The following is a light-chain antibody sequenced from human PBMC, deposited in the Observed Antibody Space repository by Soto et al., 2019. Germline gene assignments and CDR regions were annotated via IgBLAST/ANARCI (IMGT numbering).Light chain of an antibody. V-gene: IGKV1-5*01. J-gene: IGKJ2*01. Sequence: DIQMTQSPSTLSASVGDRVTITCRASQSISSWLAWYQQKPGKAPKLLIYDASSLESGVPSRFSGSGSGTEFTLTISGLQPDDFATYYCQQYSSYVTFGQGTKVDIK. CDR2: DAS. CDR3: QQYSSYVT. CDR1: QSISSW.